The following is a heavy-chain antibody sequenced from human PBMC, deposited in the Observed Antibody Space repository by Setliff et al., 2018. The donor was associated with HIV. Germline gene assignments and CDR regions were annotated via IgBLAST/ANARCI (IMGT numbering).Heavy chain of an antibody. CDR1: GYSFSTYG. V-gene: IGHV1-18*01. CDR3: ARDIRYPGYSSGWFDY. D-gene: IGHD6-19*01. Sequence: ASVKVSCKASGYSFSTYGISWVRQAPGQGLEWMGSISDDNGKTYYAQKFQGRVTMTTDTSTSTAYMELRSLRSDDTAVYYCARDIRYPGYSSGWFDYWGQGTLVTVSS. CDR2: ISDDNGKT. J-gene: IGHJ4*02.